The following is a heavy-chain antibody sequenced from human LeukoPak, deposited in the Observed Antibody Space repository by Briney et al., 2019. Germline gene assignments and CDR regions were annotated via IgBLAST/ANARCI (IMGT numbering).Heavy chain of an antibody. CDR3: ARAHNDYSVDY. CDR2: IYYSGST. J-gene: IGHJ4*02. Sequence: SETLSLTCTVSGGSISSYYWSWIRQPPGKGLEWIGYIYYSGSTNYNPSLKSRVTISVDTSKNQFSLKLSSVTAADTAVYYCARAHNDYSVDYWGQGTLVTVSS. D-gene: IGHD2-15*01. CDR1: GGSISSYY. V-gene: IGHV4-59*01.